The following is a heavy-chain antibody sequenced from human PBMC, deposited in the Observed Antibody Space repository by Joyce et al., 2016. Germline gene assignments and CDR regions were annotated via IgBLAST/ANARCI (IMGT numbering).Heavy chain of an antibody. CDR2: IYPGDSQT. J-gene: IGHJ5*02. CDR1: GYNYANFW. V-gene: IGHV5-51*01. D-gene: IGHD5-24*01. Sequence: EVQLVQSGAEMKKPGESLKISCQGSGYNYANFWVAWVRHIPGKGLEWMGVIYPGDSQTTYSPSFQGQVTLSADKSITTAYLQWSSLKASDSGIYYCAGWPFRDGLDAWGQGTLVTVSS. CDR3: AGWPFRDGLDA.